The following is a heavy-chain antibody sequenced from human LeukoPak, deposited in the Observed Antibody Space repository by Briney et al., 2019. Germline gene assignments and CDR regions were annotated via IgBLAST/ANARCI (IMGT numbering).Heavy chain of an antibody. CDR3: VRDLSPQSYSANRYYAGLGFDP. V-gene: IGHV3-30*04. J-gene: IGHJ5*02. D-gene: IGHD3-22*01. CDR2: ISYDGSNK. CDR1: GFTFSEAT. Sequence: GRSLRLSCAASGFTFSEATMHWVRQAPGKGLEWVAVISYDGSNKYYADSVKGRFTISRDNSKNTLYLQMKSLRPEDTAVFYCVRDLSPQSYSANRYYAGLGFDPWGQGTLVTVSS.